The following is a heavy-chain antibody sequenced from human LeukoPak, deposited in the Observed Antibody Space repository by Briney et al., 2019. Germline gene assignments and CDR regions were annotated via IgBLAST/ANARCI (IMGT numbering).Heavy chain of an antibody. CDR2: ISYDGSNK. J-gene: IGHJ5*02. D-gene: IGHD1-26*01. CDR3: ARFGALHGGSYFSP. V-gene: IGHV3-30*14. CDR1: GFTFSTYA. Sequence: GGSLRLSCAASGFTFSTYAMHWVRQAPGKGLEWVAIISYDGSNKYYADSVKGRFTISRDNAKNLLYLQMSSLRVEDTAVYYCARFGALHGGSYFSPWGQGTLVTVSS.